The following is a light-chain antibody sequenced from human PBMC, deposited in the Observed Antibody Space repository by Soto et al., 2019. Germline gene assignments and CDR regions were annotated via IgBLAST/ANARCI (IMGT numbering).Light chain of an antibody. Sequence: DIVMTQSPESLAVSLGERATINCKSSQSVLSSSIAWYQQKPGQPPKLLIYWASTRESGVPDRFSGSGSGTDFTLTISSPQAEDVEVYYCQQYFNTPQTFGQGTKLEIK. J-gene: IGKJ2*01. CDR1: QSVLSSS. CDR2: WAS. V-gene: IGKV4-1*01. CDR3: QQYFNTPQT.